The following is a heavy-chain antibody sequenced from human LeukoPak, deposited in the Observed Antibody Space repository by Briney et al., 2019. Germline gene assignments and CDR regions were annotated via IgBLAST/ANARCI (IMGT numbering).Heavy chain of an antibody. Sequence: SEALSLTCAVYGGSFSGYYWSWIRQPPGKGLEWIGEINHSGSTNYNPSLKSRVTISVDTSENQFSLKLSSVTAADTAVYYCARGGPKYYYGSGSYSPPYNWFDPWGQGTLVTVSS. CDR1: GGSFSGYY. CDR3: ARGGPKYYYGSGSYSPPYNWFDP. J-gene: IGHJ5*02. D-gene: IGHD3-10*01. CDR2: INHSGST. V-gene: IGHV4-34*01.